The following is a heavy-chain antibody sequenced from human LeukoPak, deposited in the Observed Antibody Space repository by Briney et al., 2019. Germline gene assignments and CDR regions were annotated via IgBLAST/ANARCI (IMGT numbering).Heavy chain of an antibody. J-gene: IGHJ3*02. CDR1: GGSFSGYY. D-gene: IGHD4-11*01. V-gene: IGHV4-34*01. CDR3: ARGGHSNYSAFDI. Sequence: SETLSLTCAVYGGSFSGYYWSWIRQPPGKGLEWIGEINHSGSTNYNPSLKSRVTISVDTSKNQISLKLSSVTAADTAVYYCARGGHSNYSAFDIWGQGTMVTVSS. CDR2: INHSGST.